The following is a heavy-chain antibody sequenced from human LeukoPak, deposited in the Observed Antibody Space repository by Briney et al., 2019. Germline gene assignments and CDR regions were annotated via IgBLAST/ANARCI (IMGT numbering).Heavy chain of an antibody. V-gene: IGHV4-4*07. CDR2: INASGRT. Sequence: SETLSLTCTVSGGSISSYYWSWLRQPAGKGLEWIGRINASGRTNYNSAFKSGVTMSVDTSKNQFSLRVKSVTAADTAVYYCAREYGDFDYWSQGTLVTVSS. J-gene: IGHJ4*02. D-gene: IGHD2-21*01. CDR1: GGSISSYY. CDR3: AREYGDFDY.